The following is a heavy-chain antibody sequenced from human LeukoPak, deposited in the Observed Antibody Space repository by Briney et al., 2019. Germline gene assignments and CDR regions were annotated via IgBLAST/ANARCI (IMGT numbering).Heavy chain of an antibody. CDR3: ARVALLYYYYYMDV. CDR2: IYYSGST. Sequence: PSEILSLTCTGAGGSISSYYWSWIRQPPGKGLEWIGYIYYSGSTNYNPSLKSRVTISVDTSKNQFSLKLSSVTAADTAVYYCARVALLYYYYYMDVWGKGTTVTVSS. V-gene: IGHV4-59*01. D-gene: IGHD2/OR15-2a*01. CDR1: GGSISSYY. J-gene: IGHJ6*03.